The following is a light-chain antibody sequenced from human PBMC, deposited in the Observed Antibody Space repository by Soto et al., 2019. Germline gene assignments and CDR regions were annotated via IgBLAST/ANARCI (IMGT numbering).Light chain of an antibody. J-gene: IGKJ1*01. Sequence: DIQMTQYPSILSASVGGRVTITCRASQSVDRWVAWYQQKPGKAPRLLIHRASILESGVPSRFSGSGSGREFTLTITNLQPDDIATYYCQQDGGDFRTFGLGSKVEIK. CDR3: QQDGGDFRT. V-gene: IGKV1-5*03. CDR1: QSVDRW. CDR2: RAS.